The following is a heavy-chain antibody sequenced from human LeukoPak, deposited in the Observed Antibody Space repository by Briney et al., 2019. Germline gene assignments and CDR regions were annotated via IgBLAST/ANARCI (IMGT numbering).Heavy chain of an antibody. D-gene: IGHD5-12*01. V-gene: IGHV3-66*04. J-gene: IGHJ3*02. CDR3: ARQNVDSGDAFDI. CDR1: GFTVSSNY. CDR2: IYSGGST. Sequence: GGSLRLSCAASGFTVSSNYMSWVRQAPGKGLERVSVIYSGGSTYYADSVKGRFTISRDNSKNTLYLQMNSLRAEDTAVYYCARQNVDSGDAFDIWGQGTMVTVSS.